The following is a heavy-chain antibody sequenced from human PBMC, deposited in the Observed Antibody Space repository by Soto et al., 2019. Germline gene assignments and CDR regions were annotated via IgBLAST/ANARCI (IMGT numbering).Heavy chain of an antibody. J-gene: IGHJ4*02. Sequence: GAAVKVSCKASGGTFSSYAISWVRQAPGQGLEWMGGIIPIFGTANYAQKFQGRVTVTADESTSTAYMELSSLRSEDTAVYYCAKNYYASRNFDYWGQGTLVTVSS. CDR3: AKNYYASRNFDY. V-gene: IGHV1-69*13. CDR2: IIPIFGTA. D-gene: IGHD3-22*01. CDR1: GGTFSSYA.